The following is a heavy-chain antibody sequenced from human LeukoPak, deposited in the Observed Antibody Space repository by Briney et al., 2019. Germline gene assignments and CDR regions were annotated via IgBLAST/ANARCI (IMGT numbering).Heavy chain of an antibody. CDR3: ARDLGVAGRSTMDV. J-gene: IGHJ6*03. CDR1: GGSISSGSYY. CDR2: IYTSGST. Sequence: SETLSLTCTVSGGSISSGSYYWSWIRQPAGKGLEWIGRIYTSGSTNYNPSLKSRVTISVDTSRNQFSLNLTSVTAADTAVYYCARDLGVAGRSTMDVWGKGNTVTVSS. V-gene: IGHV4-61*02. D-gene: IGHD6-19*01.